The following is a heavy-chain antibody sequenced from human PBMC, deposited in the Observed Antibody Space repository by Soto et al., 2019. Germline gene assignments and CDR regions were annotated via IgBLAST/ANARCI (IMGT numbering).Heavy chain of an antibody. CDR2: ISTYNGNT. CDR1: GYTFTTYG. J-gene: IGHJ4*02. Sequence: QVQLEQSGAEVKKPGASVKVSCKASGYTFTTYGMSWVRQAPGQGLDWMGWISTYNGNTKYAERLQGRVTMTTDTTTSTAYMELRSLRSDDTAVYYCARGPTDYYDNSGDYFLDYSGQGTLVTVSS. D-gene: IGHD3-22*01. V-gene: IGHV1-18*01. CDR3: ARGPTDYYDNSGDYFLDY.